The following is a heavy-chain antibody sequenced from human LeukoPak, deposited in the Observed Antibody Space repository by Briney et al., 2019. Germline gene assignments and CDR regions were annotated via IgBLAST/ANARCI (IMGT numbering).Heavy chain of an antibody. CDR3: ARFGSCYLLDY. CDR1: GGSISSYY. CDR2: IYYSGST. J-gene: IGHJ4*02. D-gene: IGHD1-26*01. Sequence: SETLSLTCTVSGGSISSYYWSWIRQPPGKGLEWIGYIYYSGSTNYNPSLKSRVTISVDTSKNQFSLKLSSVTAADTAVYYCARFGSCYLLDYWGQGTLVTVSS. V-gene: IGHV4-59*01.